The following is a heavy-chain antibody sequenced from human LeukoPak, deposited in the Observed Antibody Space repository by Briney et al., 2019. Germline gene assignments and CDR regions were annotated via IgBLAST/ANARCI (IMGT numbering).Heavy chain of an antibody. Sequence: PGGSLRLSCTGSGFTFNKYWMSWVRQAPGKGLEWVANIRQEGGERYYVDSVKGRFTISRDNAERSVYLQMNSLRVEDTAVYYCARDKEEMVRAPFAFDIWGQGTTVTVSS. D-gene: IGHD3-10*01. V-gene: IGHV3-7*01. J-gene: IGHJ3*02. CDR2: IRQEGGER. CDR3: ARDKEEMVRAPFAFDI. CDR1: GFTFNKYW.